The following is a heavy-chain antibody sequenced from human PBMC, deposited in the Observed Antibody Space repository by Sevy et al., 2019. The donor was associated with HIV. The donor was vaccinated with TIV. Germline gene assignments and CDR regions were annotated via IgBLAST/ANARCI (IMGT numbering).Heavy chain of an antibody. J-gene: IGHJ6*02. V-gene: IGHV3-30*18. CDR3: ANAYSGSYSHSYLYALAV. Sequence: GGSLRLSCIGSGFSFSYYGIHWVRQFPGKGLDWFALISHDGINEYYADSVKGRFTISRDNSRNTVYLEMNSLRNEDTAIYFCANAYSGSYSHSYLYALAVWGQGTTVTVSS. CDR2: ISHDGINE. D-gene: IGHD1-26*01. CDR1: GFSFSYYG.